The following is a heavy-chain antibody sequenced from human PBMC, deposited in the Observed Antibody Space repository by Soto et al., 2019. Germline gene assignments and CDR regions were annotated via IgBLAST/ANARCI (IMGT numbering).Heavy chain of an antibody. Sequence: SLRLSCVVSGFTFDDYAMHWVRQAPGKGLEWVSGISWHSGRIGYADSVKGRFTISRDNTKNSLYLQMDSLRAEDKALYYCAKDIYYGGNSETFDFWGQGTLVTVSS. V-gene: IGHV3-9*01. J-gene: IGHJ4*02. CDR2: ISWHSGRI. CDR3: AKDIYYGGNSETFDF. CDR1: GFTFDDYA. D-gene: IGHD4-17*01.